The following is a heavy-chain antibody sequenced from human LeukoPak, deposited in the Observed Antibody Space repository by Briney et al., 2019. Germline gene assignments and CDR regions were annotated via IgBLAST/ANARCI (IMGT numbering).Heavy chain of an antibody. D-gene: IGHD4-17*01. Sequence: SETLSLTCTVSGGSFSSSDYYWGWIRQPPGKGLEWIGSIYYSGTTYYNPSLKSRVTISVDTSKKQFSLKLSSVTAADTAVYYCARGPLTVTRGFDPWGQGTLVTVSS. V-gene: IGHV4-39*07. CDR3: ARGPLTVTRGFDP. J-gene: IGHJ5*02. CDR2: IYYSGTT. CDR1: GGSFSSSDYY.